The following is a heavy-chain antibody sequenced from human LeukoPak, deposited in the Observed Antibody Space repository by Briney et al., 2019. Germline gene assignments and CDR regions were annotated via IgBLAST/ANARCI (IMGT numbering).Heavy chain of an antibody. J-gene: IGHJ4*02. CDR3: TTFIVVVPAAIKDY. Sequence: NAGGSLRLSCADSGLSFKNAWMSWIRQAPGKGLEWVGRIKSKTDGGTTDYAAPVKGRFTISRDDSKNTLYLQMNSLKTEDTAVYYCTTFIVVVPAAIKDYWGQGTLVTVSS. CDR2: IKSKTDGGTT. CDR1: GLSFKNAW. D-gene: IGHD2-2*01. V-gene: IGHV3-15*01.